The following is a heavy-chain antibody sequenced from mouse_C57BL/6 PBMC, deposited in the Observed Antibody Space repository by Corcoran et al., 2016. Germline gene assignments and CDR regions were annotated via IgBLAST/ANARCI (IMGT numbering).Heavy chain of an antibody. CDR1: GYTFTDYY. Sequence: EVQLQQSGPELVKPGASVKISCKASGYTFTDYYMNWVKQSHGKSLEWIGDINPNNGGTSYNQKFKGKATLTEDKSSSTAYMERRSLTSEDSAVYYCARGNFDYWGQGTTLTVSS. J-gene: IGHJ2*01. CDR3: ARGNFDY. CDR2: INPNNGGT. V-gene: IGHV1-26*01.